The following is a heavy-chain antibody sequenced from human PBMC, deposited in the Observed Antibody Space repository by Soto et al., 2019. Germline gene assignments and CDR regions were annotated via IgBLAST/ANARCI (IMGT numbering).Heavy chain of an antibody. V-gene: IGHV3-48*02. D-gene: IGHD5-12*01. J-gene: IGHJ4*02. Sequence: EVQLVESGGGLVQPGGSLRVSCAASGFTLSRYSMNWVRQAPGKGLECLSYIDSSSDTIYYADSVKGRFIISRDKAKNSLYLQMNSLRDEDTAVYYCARGGVATIFGDSWGQGTLVTVSS. CDR3: ARGGVATIFGDS. CDR1: GFTLSRYS. CDR2: IDSSSDTI.